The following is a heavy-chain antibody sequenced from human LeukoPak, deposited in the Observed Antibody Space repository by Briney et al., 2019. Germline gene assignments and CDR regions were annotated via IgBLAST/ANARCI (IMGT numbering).Heavy chain of an antibody. CDR2: MNPNSGNT. Sequence: EASVKVSCKASGYTFTNYDINWVRQDTGHGLEWMGWMNPNSGNTGYAQKFQDRVTMTRNTSISTAYMELTRLTSEDTAVYYCARGDSGYFFYYGLDVWGQGTTVTVSS. V-gene: IGHV1-8*01. J-gene: IGHJ6*02. CDR3: ARGDSGYFFYYGLDV. CDR1: GYTFTNYD. D-gene: IGHD3-10*01.